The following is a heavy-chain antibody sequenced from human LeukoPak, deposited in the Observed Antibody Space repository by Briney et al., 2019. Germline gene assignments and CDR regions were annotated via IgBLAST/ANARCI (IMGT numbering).Heavy chain of an antibody. CDR1: GFTFSSYW. CDR3: ARFLSGYSYGNFDY. Sequence: PGGSLRFSCAASGFTFSSYWMSWVRQAPGKGLEWVANIKQDGSEKYYVDSVKGRFTISRDNAKNSLYLQMNSLRAEDTAVYYCARFLSGYSYGNFDYWGQGTLVTVSS. CDR2: IKQDGSEK. D-gene: IGHD5-18*01. J-gene: IGHJ4*02. V-gene: IGHV3-7*01.